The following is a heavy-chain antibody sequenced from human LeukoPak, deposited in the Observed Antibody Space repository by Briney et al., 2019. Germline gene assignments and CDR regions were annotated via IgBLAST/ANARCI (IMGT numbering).Heavy chain of an antibody. CDR2: INHGGNT. Sequence: SETLSLTCGVYGGSFSGNYWSWIRQPPGKGLEWIGEINHGGNTNYNPSLKSRLTISLDTSKNQFSMKLSSVTAADTAVYYCARVVPAAAHHLKFDYWGQGTLVTVSS. CDR1: GGSFSGNY. V-gene: IGHV4-34*01. D-gene: IGHD2-2*01. J-gene: IGHJ4*02. CDR3: ARVVPAAAHHLKFDY.